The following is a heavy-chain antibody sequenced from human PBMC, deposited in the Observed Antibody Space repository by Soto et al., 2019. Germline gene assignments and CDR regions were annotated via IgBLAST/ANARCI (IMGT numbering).Heavy chain of an antibody. Sequence: SVKVSCKTSGGTFSSYAISWVRQAPGQGLEWMGGIVPLFRTTNYAQKFQGRVTITADTSTYTVYMELSGLRSGDTAVYYCARDSVGYDFWSGYYRSNWFDPWGQGALVTVSS. CDR1: GGTFSSYA. CDR2: IVPLFRTT. CDR3: ARDSVGYDFWSGYYRSNWFDP. D-gene: IGHD3-3*01. V-gene: IGHV1-69*06. J-gene: IGHJ5*02.